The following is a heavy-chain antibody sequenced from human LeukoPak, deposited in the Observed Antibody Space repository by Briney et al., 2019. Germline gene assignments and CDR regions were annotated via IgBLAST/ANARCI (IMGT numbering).Heavy chain of an antibody. D-gene: IGHD6-13*01. CDR3: AREVVAGPFDY. J-gene: IGHJ4*02. V-gene: IGHV3-30*01. Sequence: GGSLRLSCAASGSTFSSYAMHWVRQAPGKGLEWVAVISYDGSNKYYADSVKGRFTISRDNSKNTLYLQMNSLRAEDTAVYYCAREVVAGPFDYWGQGTLVTVSS. CDR1: GSTFSSYA. CDR2: ISYDGSNK.